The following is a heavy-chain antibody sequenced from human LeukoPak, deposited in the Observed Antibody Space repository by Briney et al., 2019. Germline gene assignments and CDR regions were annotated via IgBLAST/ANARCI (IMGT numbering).Heavy chain of an antibody. CDR1: GGSISSYY. CDR2: IYYSGST. J-gene: IGHJ4*02. Sequence: SETLSLTCTVSGGSISSYYWSWIRQPPGKGLEWIGYIYYSGSTNYNPSLKSRVTISVDTSKNQFSLKLSSVTAADTAAYYCARAYSGSYPFDYWGQGTLVTVSS. CDR3: ARAYSGSYPFDY. V-gene: IGHV4-59*01. D-gene: IGHD1-26*01.